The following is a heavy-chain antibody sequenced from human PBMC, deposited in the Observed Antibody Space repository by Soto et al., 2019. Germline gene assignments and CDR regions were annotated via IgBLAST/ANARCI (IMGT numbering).Heavy chain of an antibody. CDR3: AVSGSYIYYFDY. CDR2: IYYSGST. J-gene: IGHJ4*02. D-gene: IGHD1-26*01. V-gene: IGHV4-39*01. CDR1: GGSISSSSYY. Sequence: SETLSLTCTVSGGSISSSSYYWGWIRQPPGKGLEWIGSIYYSGSTYYNPSLKSRVTISVDTSKNQFSLKLSSVTAADTAVYYCAVSGSYIYYFDYWGQGTLVTVS.